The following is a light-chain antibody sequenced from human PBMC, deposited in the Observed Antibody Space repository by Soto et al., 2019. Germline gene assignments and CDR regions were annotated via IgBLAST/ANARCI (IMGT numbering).Light chain of an antibody. Sequence: GDRVTITCRASQGIRNDLGWYQQKPGKAPKLLIYAASSLQSGVPSRFSGSGSGTDFTLTISSLQPEDFATYYCLQDYNYPRTFGQGTKVDNK. J-gene: IGKJ1*01. CDR2: AAS. CDR1: QGIRND. CDR3: LQDYNYPRT. V-gene: IGKV1-6*01.